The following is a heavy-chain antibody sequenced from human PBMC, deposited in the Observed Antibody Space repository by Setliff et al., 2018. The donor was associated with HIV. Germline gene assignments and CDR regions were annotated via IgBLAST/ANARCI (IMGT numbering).Heavy chain of an antibody. J-gene: IGHJ5*02. CDR2: INTQTGSP. CDR1: GYSFINYA. V-gene: IGHV7-4-1*02. CDR3: ARALYGEYGGDLNWLDP. Sequence: ASVKVSCKTSGYSFINYAINWVRQAPGQGLQWMGWINTQTGSPTYAQAFTGRFVFSVDSTVTTAYLQISGLKADDTAVYYSARALYGEYGGDLNWLDPWGQGTLVTVSS. D-gene: IGHD4-17*01.